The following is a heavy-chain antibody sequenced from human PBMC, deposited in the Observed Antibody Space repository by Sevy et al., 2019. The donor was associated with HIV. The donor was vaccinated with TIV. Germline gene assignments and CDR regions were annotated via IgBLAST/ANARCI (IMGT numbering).Heavy chain of an antibody. Sequence: GGSLRLSCEASGFPFTNHGVHWVRQAPGKGLAWVALMWFDGSNKYYADSVKGRFTVSRDDSKNTLYLQMNSLRADDTAIYYCARDREFYDHGEYRPTSAPDLWGQGTLVTVSS. V-gene: IGHV3-33*08. CDR2: MWFDGSNK. J-gene: IGHJ5*02. CDR3: ARDREFYDHGEYRPTSAPDL. CDR1: GFPFTNHG. D-gene: IGHD4-17*01.